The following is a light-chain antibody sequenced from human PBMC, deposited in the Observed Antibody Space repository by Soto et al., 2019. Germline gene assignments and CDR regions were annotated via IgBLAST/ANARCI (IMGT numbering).Light chain of an antibody. Sequence: EIVLTQSPDTLSLSPGERATLSCRASQTVSTFLAWYQQKPGQAPRLIVYDASKRAPGIPARFIGSGSGTDFTITVSSLEPEDFALYYCQQRSGWPTFGQGTKVEI. CDR1: QTVSTF. V-gene: IGKV3-11*01. CDR3: QQRSGWPT. J-gene: IGKJ1*01. CDR2: DAS.